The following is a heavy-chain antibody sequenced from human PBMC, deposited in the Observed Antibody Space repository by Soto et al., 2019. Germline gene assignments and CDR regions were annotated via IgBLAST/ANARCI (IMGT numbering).Heavy chain of an antibody. D-gene: IGHD3-16*01. CDR3: ARDRGGGGEYYYYGLDV. V-gene: IGHV3-30-3*01. CDR2: ISYDGRNK. J-gene: IGHJ6*02. Sequence: GGSLRLSCAASGFTFSSYAMHWVRQAPGKGLEWVAVISYDGRNKYYADSVKGRFTISRDNPKNTLYLQLNSLRAEDTAVYYCARDRGGGGEYYYYGLDVWGQGTTVTVSS. CDR1: GFTFSSYA.